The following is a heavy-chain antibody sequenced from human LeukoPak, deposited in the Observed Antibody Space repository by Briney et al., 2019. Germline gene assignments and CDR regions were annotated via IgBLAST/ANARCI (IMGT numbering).Heavy chain of an antibody. CDR3: ARDQTWSLDY. Sequence: GGSLRLSCAVSGFTFRNTWMAWVRQTPGKGLEWVANINQDGSTKHYVDSVKGRFTISRDNAKNSLYLQMNSLRAEDTAIYYCARDQTWSLDYWGQGTLVTVSS. D-gene: IGHD3-3*01. J-gene: IGHJ4*02. CDR2: INQDGSTK. V-gene: IGHV3-7*01. CDR1: GFTFRNTW.